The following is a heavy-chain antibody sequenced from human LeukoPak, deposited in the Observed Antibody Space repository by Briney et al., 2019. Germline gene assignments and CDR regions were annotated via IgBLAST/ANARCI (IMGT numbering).Heavy chain of an antibody. J-gene: IGHJ4*02. Sequence: PGGSLRLSCAASGFTFGNYAMNWVRQGPGKGLEYISGISAIGGSTYDADSVKGRFIISRDNSKNTMYLQMYSLRAADTAVYYCAKAQDSSGWYVHFDSWGQGTLVTVSS. V-gene: IGHV3-23*01. D-gene: IGHD6-19*01. CDR3: AKAQDSSGWYVHFDS. CDR2: ISAIGGST. CDR1: GFTFGNYA.